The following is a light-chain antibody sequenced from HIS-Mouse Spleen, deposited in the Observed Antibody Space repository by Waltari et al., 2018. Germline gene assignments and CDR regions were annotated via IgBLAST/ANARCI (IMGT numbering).Light chain of an antibody. CDR3: QQLKSYPPT. CDR2: AAS. V-gene: IGKV1-9*01. J-gene: IGKJ1*01. CDR1: QGISSY. Sequence: DIQLTKPPSFLSASVGDRVTITCRASQGISSYLAWYQQKPGKAPKLLIYAASTLQSGVPSRFSGSGSGTEFTLTISSLQPEDFATYYCQQLKSYPPTFGQGTKVEIK.